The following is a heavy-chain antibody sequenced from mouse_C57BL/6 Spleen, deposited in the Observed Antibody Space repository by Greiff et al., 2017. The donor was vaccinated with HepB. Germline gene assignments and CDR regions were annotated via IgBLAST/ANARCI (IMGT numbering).Heavy chain of an antibody. CDR3: ARRGGGGSSSYWYFDV. V-gene: IGHV8-12*01. Sequence: QVTLKESGPGILQSSQTLSLTCSFSGFSLSTSGMGVSWIRQPSGKGLEWLAHIYWDDDKRYNPSLKSRLTISKDTSRNQVFLKITSVDTADTATYYCARRGGGGSSSYWYFDVWGTGTTVTVSS. D-gene: IGHD1-1*01. CDR1: GFSLSTSGMG. CDR2: IYWDDDK. J-gene: IGHJ1*03.